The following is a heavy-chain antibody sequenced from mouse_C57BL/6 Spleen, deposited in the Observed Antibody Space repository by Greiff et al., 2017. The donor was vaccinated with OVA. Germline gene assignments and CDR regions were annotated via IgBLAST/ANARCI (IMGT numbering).Heavy chain of an antibody. CDR1: GYTFTSYW. CDR2: IDPSDSYT. Sequence: QVQLQQPGAELVMPGASVKLSCKASGYTFTSYWMHWVKQRPGQGLEWIGEIDPSDSYTNYNQKFKGKSTLTVDKSSSTAYMQLSSLTSEDSAVYYCARAPVVARYYFDYWGQGTTLTVSS. V-gene: IGHV1-69*01. D-gene: IGHD1-1*01. CDR3: ARAPVVARYYFDY. J-gene: IGHJ2*01.